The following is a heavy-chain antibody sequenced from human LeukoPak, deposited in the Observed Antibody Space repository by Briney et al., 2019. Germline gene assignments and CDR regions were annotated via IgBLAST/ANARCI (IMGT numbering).Heavy chain of an antibody. D-gene: IGHD3-22*01. CDR3: AKDDIWYDSSGYPLKD. V-gene: IGHV3-30*18. CDR1: GFTFSSYG. CDR2: ISYDGSNK. Sequence: PGGSLRLSCAASGFTFSSYGMHWVRQAPGKGLEWVAVISYDGSNKYYADSVKGRFTISRDNSKNTLYLQMNSLRAEDTAVYYCAKDDIWYDSSGYPLKDWGQGTLVTVSS. J-gene: IGHJ4*02.